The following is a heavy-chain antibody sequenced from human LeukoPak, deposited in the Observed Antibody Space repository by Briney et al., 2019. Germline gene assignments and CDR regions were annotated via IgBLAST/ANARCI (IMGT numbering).Heavy chain of an antibody. CDR3: ARDDRPAYEYNINYYVPAFDP. D-gene: IGHD1-26*01. Sequence: ASVKVSCKASGYSFTDYYMHWVRQAPGQGLEWMGWINPNSGDTNYAQKFQGRVTMTRATSITTAYMELSSLRSDDTAVYYCARDDRPAYEYNINYYVPAFDPWGRGVPVTVPS. CDR2: INPNSGDT. J-gene: IGHJ5*02. CDR1: GYSFTDYY. V-gene: IGHV1-2*02.